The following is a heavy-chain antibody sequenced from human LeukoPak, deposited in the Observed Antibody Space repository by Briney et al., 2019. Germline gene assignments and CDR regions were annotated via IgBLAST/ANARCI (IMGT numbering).Heavy chain of an antibody. Sequence: GESLKISCKGSGYRFTSYWIGWVRQMPGKGLEWMGIIYPGDSDTRYSPSFQGQVTISADKSISTAYLQWSSLKASDTAMYYCARQSPRSYYYMDVWGKGTTVTVSS. V-gene: IGHV5-51*01. CDR1: GYRFTSYW. CDR2: IYPGDSDT. J-gene: IGHJ6*03. CDR3: ARQSPRSYYYMDV.